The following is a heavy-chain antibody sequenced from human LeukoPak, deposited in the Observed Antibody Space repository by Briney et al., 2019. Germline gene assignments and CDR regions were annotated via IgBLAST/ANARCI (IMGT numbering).Heavy chain of an antibody. J-gene: IGHJ4*02. CDR1: GGSISSGSYY. V-gene: IGHV4-61*02. CDR2: IYTSGST. CDR3: ARDRSMIVTN. D-gene: IGHD3-22*01. Sequence: SQTLSLTCTVSGGSISSGSYYWSWIRQPAGKGPERIGRIYTSGSTNYNPSLKSRVTISVDTSKNQFSLKLGSVTAADTAVYYCARDRSMIVTNWGQGTLVTVSS.